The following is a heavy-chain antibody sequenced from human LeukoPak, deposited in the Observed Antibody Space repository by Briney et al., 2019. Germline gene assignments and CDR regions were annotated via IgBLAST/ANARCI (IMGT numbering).Heavy chain of an antibody. V-gene: IGHV1-2*02. CDR1: GYTFTGYY. CDR3: ARDRVRGVNLRDY. CDR2: INPNSGGT. J-gene: IGHJ4*02. D-gene: IGHD3-10*01. Sequence: ASVKVSCKASGYTFTGYYMHWVRQAPGQGLEWMGWINPNSGGTNYAQKFQGRVTMTRDTSISTAYMELSRLRSDDTAVYYCARDRVRGVNLRDYWGQGTLVTVSS.